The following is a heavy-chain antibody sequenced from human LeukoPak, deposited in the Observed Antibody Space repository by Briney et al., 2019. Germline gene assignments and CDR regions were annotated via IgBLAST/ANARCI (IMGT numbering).Heavy chain of an antibody. V-gene: IGHV4-39*02. CDR1: GRSMSSSTYF. D-gene: IGHD4-17*01. J-gene: IGHJ4*02. CDR3: ARGPQGVTRPEY. CDR2: IYYTGSS. Sequence: SETLSLTCTVSGRSMSSSTYFGGWIRQPPGKGLEWIGTIYYTGSSYYNPSLKSRVTISVDTSKNHFSLKVRSVTAADTAVYYCARGPQGVTRPEYWGQGTLVTVSS.